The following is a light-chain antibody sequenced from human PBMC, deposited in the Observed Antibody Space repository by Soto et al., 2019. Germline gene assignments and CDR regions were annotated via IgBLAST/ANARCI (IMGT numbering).Light chain of an antibody. CDR2: DAY. CDR3: QQRSAWPLT. CDR1: QSVRGY. V-gene: IGKV3-11*01. J-gene: IGKJ4*01. Sequence: EIVLTQSPATLSLSPGERATLSCRASQSVRGYLAWYQQKLGQAPRLLISDAYNRAAGVPARFSGSGSGADFTLTISSLEPEDFAVYYCQQRSAWPLTFGEGTKVEIK.